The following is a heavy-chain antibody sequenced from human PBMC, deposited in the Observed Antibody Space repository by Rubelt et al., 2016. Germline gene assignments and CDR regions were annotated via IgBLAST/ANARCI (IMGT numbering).Heavy chain of an antibody. V-gene: IGHV1-18*01. Sequence: QVQLVQSGAEVKKPGASVKVSCKASGYTFTSYGISWVRQAPGQGLEWMGWIGAYNGNTNYAQKLQGRVTMTEDTSTDTAYMELSSLRSEDTAVYYCATGQYSSGCDYWGQGTLVTVSS. CDR1: GYTFTSYG. CDR3: ATGQYSSGCDY. D-gene: IGHD6-19*01. J-gene: IGHJ4*02. CDR2: IGAYNGNT.